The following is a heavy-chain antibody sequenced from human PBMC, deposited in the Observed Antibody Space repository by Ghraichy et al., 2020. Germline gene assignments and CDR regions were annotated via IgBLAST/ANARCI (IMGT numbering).Heavy chain of an antibody. D-gene: IGHD6-13*01. CDR2: IYSGGST. Sequence: GGSLRLSCAASGFTVSSNYMSWVRQAPGKGLEWVSVIYSGGSTYYADSVKGRFTISRDNSKNTLYLQMNSLRAEDTAVYYCARIDGRFSSSWEYWYFDLWGRGTLVTVSS. J-gene: IGHJ2*01. CDR3: ARIDGRFSSSWEYWYFDL. V-gene: IGHV3-53*01. CDR1: GFTVSSNY.